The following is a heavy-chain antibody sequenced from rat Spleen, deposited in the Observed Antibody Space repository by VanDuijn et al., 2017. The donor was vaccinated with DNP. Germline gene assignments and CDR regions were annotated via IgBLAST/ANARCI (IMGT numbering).Heavy chain of an antibody. D-gene: IGHD5-1*01. CDR2: ISSGGNT. J-gene: IGHJ2*01. CDR1: GFSLTTNG. Sequence: QVQLKESGPGLVQPSQTLSLTCTVSGFSLTTNGVSWVRQPPGKGLEWIAAISSGGNTYFNSAVKSRLSNSRDISKSQVFLEMNSLQTEDTATYYCARDRANWEDYFDYWGQGVMVTVSS. CDR3: ARDRANWEDYFDY. V-gene: IGHV2S8*01.